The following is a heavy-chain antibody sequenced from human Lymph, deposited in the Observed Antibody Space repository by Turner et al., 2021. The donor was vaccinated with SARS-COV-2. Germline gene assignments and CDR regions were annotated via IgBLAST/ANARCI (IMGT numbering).Heavy chain of an antibody. CDR3: ARDFREGAFDI. CDR1: GLTVSSNY. J-gene: IGHJ3*02. V-gene: IGHV3-66*01. Sequence: EVQLVESGGALAQLAASLGLSCAASGLTVSSNYMSWVRQAPGKGMEWGSGIYSGGSTFYGDSMKGRFTISRDNSKNTLYLQMNSLGAEDTAVYYCARDFREGAFDIWGQGTMVTISS. CDR2: IYSGGST. D-gene: IGHD3-10*01.